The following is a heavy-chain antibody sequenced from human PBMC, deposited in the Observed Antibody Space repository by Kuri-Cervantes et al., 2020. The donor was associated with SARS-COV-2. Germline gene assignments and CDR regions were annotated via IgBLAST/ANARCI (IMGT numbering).Heavy chain of an antibody. CDR3: ARGGAVATFLRIGRAFDI. V-gene: IGHV4-34*01. CDR1: GTFCSGYN. J-gene: IGHJ3*02. CDR2: INHIGTT. D-gene: IGHD4-11*01. Sequence: LNFSYAVDGTFCSGYNGSWSRQPPGKGVGWGGKINHIGTTNYNQSLKGRVTISVDTSTNKFSLKLSCVSAADTAVYYCARGGAVATFLRIGRAFDIWGQGTMVTVSS.